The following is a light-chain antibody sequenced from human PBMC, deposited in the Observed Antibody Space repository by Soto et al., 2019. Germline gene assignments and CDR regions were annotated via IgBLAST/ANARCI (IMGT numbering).Light chain of an antibody. J-gene: IGLJ1*01. CDR2: ANI. Sequence: QSVLTQPPSVSGAPGQRVTISCTGSSXNIGANYDVHWYQSLPGTAPKLLIYANINRPSGVPDRFSGSKSGTSASLAITGLQAEDEADYYCQSYDKSLSGSYVFGAGTKVTVL. V-gene: IGLV1-40*01. CDR1: SXNIGANYD. CDR3: QSYDKSLSGSYV.